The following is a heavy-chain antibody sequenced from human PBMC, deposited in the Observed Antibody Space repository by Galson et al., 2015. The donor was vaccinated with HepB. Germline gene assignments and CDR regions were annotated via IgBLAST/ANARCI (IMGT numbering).Heavy chain of an antibody. CDR2: FDPEDGET. CDR3: ATGNPYDYGDSYYFDY. D-gene: IGHD4-17*01. J-gene: IGHJ4*02. V-gene: IGHV1-24*01. CDR1: GYTLTELS. Sequence: SVKVSCKVSGYTLTELSMHWVRQAPGKGLEWMGGFDPEDGETIYAQKFQGRVTMTEDTSTDTAYMELSSLRSEDTAVYYCATGNPYDYGDSYYFDYWGQGTLVTVSS.